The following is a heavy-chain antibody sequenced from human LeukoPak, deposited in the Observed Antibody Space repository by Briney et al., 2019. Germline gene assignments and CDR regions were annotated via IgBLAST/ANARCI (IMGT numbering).Heavy chain of an antibody. CDR1: GGSISSGSYY. Sequence: PSETLSLTCTVSGGSISSGSYYWSWIRQPAGKGLEWIGRIYTSGSTNYNPSLKSRVTMSVDTSKNQFSLKLSSVTAADTAVYYCAREEADYYDSSGIFDYWGQGTLVTVSS. J-gene: IGHJ4*02. CDR3: AREEADYYDSSGIFDY. V-gene: IGHV4-61*02. D-gene: IGHD3-22*01. CDR2: IYTSGST.